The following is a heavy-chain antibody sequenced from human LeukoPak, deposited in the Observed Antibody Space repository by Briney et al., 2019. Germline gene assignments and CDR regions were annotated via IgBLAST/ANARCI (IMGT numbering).Heavy chain of an antibody. CDR3: ARDLALQGYYYMDV. V-gene: IGHV1-46*01. CDR2: INPSGGST. D-gene: IGHD4-11*01. Sequence: GASVKVSCKASGYTFASYYMHWVRQAPGQRLEWMGIINPSGGSTSYAQKFQGRVTITADESTSTAYMELSSLRSEDTAVYYCARDLALQGYYYMDVWGKGTTVTVSS. J-gene: IGHJ6*03. CDR1: GYTFASYY.